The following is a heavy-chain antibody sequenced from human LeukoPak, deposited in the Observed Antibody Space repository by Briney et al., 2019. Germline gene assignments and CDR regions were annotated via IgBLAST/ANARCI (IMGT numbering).Heavy chain of an antibody. D-gene: IGHD2-21*01. V-gene: IGHV3-53*01. CDR2: IYGGGST. CDR1: GFTVSSNY. J-gene: IGHJ3*02. CDR3: ARGGSGDIFDI. Sequence: GGSLRLSCAASGFTVSSNYMSWVRQAPGKGLEWVSVIYGGGSTDYADSVKGRFTISRDNLKNTLYLQMNSLRAEDTAVYYCARGGSGDIFDIWGQGTMVTVSS.